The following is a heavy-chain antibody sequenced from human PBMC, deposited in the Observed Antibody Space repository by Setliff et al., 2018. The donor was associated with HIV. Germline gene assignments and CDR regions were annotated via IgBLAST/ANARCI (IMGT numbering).Heavy chain of an antibody. CDR2: INWNGAAT. CDR3: ASLFSKEVVGDDY. J-gene: IGHJ4*02. D-gene: IGHD6-19*01. Sequence: GGSLRLSCTASGFTFDDYGMAWVRQAPGKGLEWVSGINWNGAATGYADSVKGRFTISRDNTKNSLYLQMNRLRAEDTALYYCASLFSKEVVGDDYWGQGTLVTVSS. V-gene: IGHV3-20*04. CDR1: GFTFDDYG.